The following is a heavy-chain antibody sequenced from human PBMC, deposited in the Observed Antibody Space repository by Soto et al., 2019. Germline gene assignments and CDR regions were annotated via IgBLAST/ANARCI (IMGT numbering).Heavy chain of an antibody. D-gene: IGHD6-19*01. CDR3: ARDFTDSSGPTLGMGV. J-gene: IGHJ6*02. CDR1: GGSISSGGYY. Sequence: SETLSLTCTVSGGSISSGGYYWSLIRQHPGKGLEWIGYIYYSGSTYYNPSLKSRVTISVDTSKSQFSLKLSSVTAADTAVYYCARDFTDSSGPTLGMGVWGQGTTVTVSS. CDR2: IYYSGST. V-gene: IGHV4-31*03.